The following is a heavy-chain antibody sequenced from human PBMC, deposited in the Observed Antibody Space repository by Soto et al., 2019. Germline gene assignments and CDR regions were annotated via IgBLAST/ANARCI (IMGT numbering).Heavy chain of an antibody. D-gene: IGHD3-10*01. CDR2: ISAYNGNT. J-gene: IGHJ4*02. Sequence: QVQLVQSGAEVKKPGASVKVSCQASGYTFTSYGIIWVRQAPGQGLEWMGWISAYNGNTNYAQKLQGRVTMTTDTSEKTAHKQLRRLRSDDTAVYYCASHGSNLLFGELSLPYYWGQGTLVTVSS. CDR3: ASHGSNLLFGELSLPYY. CDR1: GYTFTSYG. V-gene: IGHV1-18*01.